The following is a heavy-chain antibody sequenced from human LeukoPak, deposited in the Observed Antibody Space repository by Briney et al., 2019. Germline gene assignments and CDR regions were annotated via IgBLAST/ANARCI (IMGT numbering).Heavy chain of an antibody. Sequence: GESLKISCKGSGYSFSSYWIGWVRQMPGKGLEWMGLIYPGDSETRYSPPFQGQVTFSADKSINTAYLQWSSLKASDTAIYYCARPSGFSYGRFDFWGQGTLVTVSS. V-gene: IGHV5-51*01. J-gene: IGHJ4*02. CDR3: ARPSGFSYGRFDF. CDR2: IYPGDSET. CDR1: GYSFSSYW. D-gene: IGHD5-18*01.